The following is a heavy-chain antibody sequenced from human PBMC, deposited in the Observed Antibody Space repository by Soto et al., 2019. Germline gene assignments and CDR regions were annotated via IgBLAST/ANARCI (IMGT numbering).Heavy chain of an antibody. Sequence: EVQLLESGGGLVQPGGSLRLSCAASGFTFSDYAMNWVRQAPGKGLEWVSFISGSSGNSTYYADSVKGRFTVSRDNSKNTLYLQMNSLRAEDTAVYYCAKHPYLGGYYYNGMDVGGQGTTVTVSS. J-gene: IGHJ6*02. CDR3: AKHPYLGGYYYNGMDV. CDR1: GFTFSDYA. CDR2: ISGSSGNST. D-gene: IGHD3-16*01. V-gene: IGHV3-23*01.